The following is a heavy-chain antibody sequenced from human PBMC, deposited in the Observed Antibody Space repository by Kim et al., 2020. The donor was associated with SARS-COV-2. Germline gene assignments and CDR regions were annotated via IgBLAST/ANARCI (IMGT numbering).Heavy chain of an antibody. CDR2: IYPGDSDT. CDR3: ARAFDGSGSYLADYYYYYGRAV. V-gene: IGHV5-51*01. D-gene: IGHD3-10*01. J-gene: IGHJ6*02. CDR1: GYSFTSYW. Sequence: GSLKIACKGSGYSFTSYWIGWVRQMPGKGLEWMGIIYPGDSDTRYSPSFQGQVTISADKSLSTAYLQWSSLKASDTAMYYCARAFDGSGSYLADYYYYYGRAVWGQGTTVTVSS.